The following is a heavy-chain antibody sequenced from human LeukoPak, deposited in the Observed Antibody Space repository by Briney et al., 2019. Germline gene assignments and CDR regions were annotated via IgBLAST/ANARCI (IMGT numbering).Heavy chain of an antibody. CDR2: ISYDGSNK. CDR3: AKAGDYGDYSATYFDY. D-gene: IGHD4-17*01. CDR1: GFTFSRNG. V-gene: IGHV3-30*18. J-gene: IGHJ4*02. Sequence: PGRSLRLSCAASGFTFSRNGMHWVRQAPGKGLEWVAVISYDGSNKYYADSVKGRFTISRDNSKNTLYLQMNSLRAEDTAVYYCAKAGDYGDYSATYFDYWGQGTLVTVSS.